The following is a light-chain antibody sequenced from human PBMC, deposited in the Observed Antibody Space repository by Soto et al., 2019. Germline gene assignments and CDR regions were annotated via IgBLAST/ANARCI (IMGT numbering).Light chain of an antibody. J-gene: IGLJ3*02. V-gene: IGLV2-14*01. CDR2: EVT. CDR1: SSDAGGYKY. CDR3: SSYTTSNTWV. Sequence: QSALTQPASVSGSPGQSITISCTGTSSDAGGYKYVSWYQQNPGKAPKLMIYEVTNRPSGVSNRFSGSKSDNVASLTISGLQAEDEADYYCSSYTTSNTWVFGGGTKLTVL.